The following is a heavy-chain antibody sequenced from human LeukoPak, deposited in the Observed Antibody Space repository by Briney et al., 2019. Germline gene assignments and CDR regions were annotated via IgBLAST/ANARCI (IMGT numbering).Heavy chain of an antibody. CDR2: ISSNGGRT. CDR1: GFIFSSFG. D-gene: IGHD3-22*01. J-gene: IGHJ4*02. Sequence: PGGSLRLSCSASGFIFSSFGWHWVRQAPGKGLEYVSAISSNGGRTYYADSVQGRFTISRDNSKNTLYLQMSSLRAEDTAVYYCVKDRVHDSSSYYGYGYWGQGTLVTVSS. CDR3: VKDRVHDSSSYYGYGY. V-gene: IGHV3-64D*09.